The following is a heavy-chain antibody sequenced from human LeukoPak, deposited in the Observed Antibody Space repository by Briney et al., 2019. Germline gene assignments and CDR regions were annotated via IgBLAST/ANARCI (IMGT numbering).Heavy chain of an antibody. CDR3: ATGIAAAGNGPDY. CDR1: GGSISSSSYY. CDR2: IYYSGST. J-gene: IGHJ4*02. Sequence: PSETLSLTCTVPGGSISSSSYYWGWIRQPPGKGLEWIGSIYYSGSTYYNPSLKSRVTISVDTSKNQFSLKLSSVTAADTAVYYCATGIAAAGNGPDYWGQGTLVTVSS. D-gene: IGHD6-13*01. V-gene: IGHV4-39*07.